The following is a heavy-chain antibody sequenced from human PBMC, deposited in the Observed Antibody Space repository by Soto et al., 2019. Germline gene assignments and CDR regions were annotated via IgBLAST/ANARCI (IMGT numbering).Heavy chain of an antibody. Sequence: GGSLRLSCTASGFIFDTYDMHWVRQRTGKGLEWVSTVDTFGDTYYPGSVKGRFTVSRENAEKSLFLHMNSLRDEDTAVYFCVRGSQYSSWGQGTLVTVSS. V-gene: IGHV3-13*01. CDR3: VRGSQYSS. CDR2: VDTFGDT. J-gene: IGHJ4*02. CDR1: GFIFDTYD. D-gene: IGHD5-18*01.